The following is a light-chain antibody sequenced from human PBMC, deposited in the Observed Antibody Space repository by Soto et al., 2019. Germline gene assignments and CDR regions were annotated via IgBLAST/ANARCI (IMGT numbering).Light chain of an antibody. Sequence: DIQMTQSPSSLSASVGDIVTITCQASQDISNYLNWYQQKPGKAPKLLIYDASNLETGVPSRFSGSGSGTDFTFTISSLQPEDIATYYCQQYDNLPRWTFGQGTKLQIK. V-gene: IGKV1-33*01. CDR1: QDISNY. CDR3: QQYDNLPRWT. J-gene: IGKJ2*02. CDR2: DAS.